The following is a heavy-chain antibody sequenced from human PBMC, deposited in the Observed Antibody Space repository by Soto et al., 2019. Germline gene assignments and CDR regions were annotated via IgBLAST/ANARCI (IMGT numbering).Heavy chain of an antibody. Sequence: SETLSLTCTVSGGSISSSSYYWGWIRQPPGKGLEWIGSIYYSGNTYYNPSLKSRVTISVDTSKNQFSLKLISVTAADTAVYYCARNVVVPAPAPFDIWGQGTMVTVSS. CDR1: GGSISSSSYY. CDR3: ARNVVVPAPAPFDI. J-gene: IGHJ3*02. D-gene: IGHD2-2*01. CDR2: IYYSGNT. V-gene: IGHV4-39*01.